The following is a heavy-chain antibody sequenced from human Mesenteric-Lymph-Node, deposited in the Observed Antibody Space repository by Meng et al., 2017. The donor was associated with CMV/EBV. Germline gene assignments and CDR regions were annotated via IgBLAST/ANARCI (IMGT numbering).Heavy chain of an antibody. CDR3: ARGFPGYSSAWYPY. CDR2: INPNNGVT. CDR1: GYTFTDYY. D-gene: IGHD6-19*01. Sequence: SGYTFTDYYMHWVRQAPGQGLEWMGRINPNNGVTNYAQKFQDRVAMARDTSSSTAYMELIRLRSDDTAVYYCARGFPGYSSAWYPYWGQGTLVTVSS. V-gene: IGHV1-2*06. J-gene: IGHJ4*02.